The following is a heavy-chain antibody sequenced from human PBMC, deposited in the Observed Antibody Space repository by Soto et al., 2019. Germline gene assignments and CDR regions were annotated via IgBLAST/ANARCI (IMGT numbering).Heavy chain of an antibody. CDR2: IIPIQGTA. J-gene: IGHJ6*03. CDR1: GGSFTSYI. D-gene: IGHD2-21*01. V-gene: IGHV1-69*08. Sequence: QVQLVQSGAEVEKPGSSVKVSCEASGGSFTSYIFTWVRQAPGQGLEWMGRIIPIQGTANYALKFQDRVRITADKSTNTAYMELRILRPEDTALYYCATSLVFVDHAYMDVWGKGTTVTVSS. CDR3: ATSLVFVDHAYMDV.